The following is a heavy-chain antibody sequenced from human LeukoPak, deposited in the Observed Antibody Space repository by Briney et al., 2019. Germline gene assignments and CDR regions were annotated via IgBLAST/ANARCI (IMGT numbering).Heavy chain of an antibody. CDR1: GFTFSSYA. D-gene: IGHD3-10*01. CDR2: ISGSGGST. V-gene: IGHV3-23*01. J-gene: IGHJ4*02. CDR3: AKEVTMVRGVMMAYFDY. Sequence: GGSLRLSCASSGFTFSSYAMSWVRQAPGKGLEWVSAISGSGGSTYYADSVKGRFTISRDNSTNTLYLQMNSLRAEDTAVYYCAKEVTMVRGVMMAYFDYWGQGTLVTVSS.